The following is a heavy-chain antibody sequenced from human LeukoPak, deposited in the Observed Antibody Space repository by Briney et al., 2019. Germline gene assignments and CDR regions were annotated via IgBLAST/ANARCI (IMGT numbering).Heavy chain of an antibody. CDR1: GYTFTRYG. V-gene: IGHV1-18*01. CDR3: SRLVGQQLDFDY. D-gene: IGHD6-13*01. Sequence: ASVKVSCKASGYTFTRYGISWVRQAPGQGLEWMGWISAYNGNTNYAQKLQGRVTMTTDTSTSPAYMELRSLRSDYTAVYYCSRLVGQQLDFDYWGQGTLVTVSS. J-gene: IGHJ4*02. CDR2: ISAYNGNT.